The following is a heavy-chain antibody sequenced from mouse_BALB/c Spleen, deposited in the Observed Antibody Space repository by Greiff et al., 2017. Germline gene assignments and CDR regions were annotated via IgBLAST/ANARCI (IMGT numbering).Heavy chain of an antibody. CDR1: GFSLTSYG. CDR2: IWAGGST. Sequence: QVQLQQSGPGLVAPSQSLSITCPVSGFSLTSYGVHWVRQPPGKGLEWLGVIWAGGSTNYNSALMSRLSISKDNSKSQVFLKMNSLQTDDTAMYYCARDHYGSSYAMDYWGQGTSVTVSS. CDR3: ARDHYGSSYAMDY. D-gene: IGHD1-1*01. J-gene: IGHJ4*01. V-gene: IGHV2-9*02.